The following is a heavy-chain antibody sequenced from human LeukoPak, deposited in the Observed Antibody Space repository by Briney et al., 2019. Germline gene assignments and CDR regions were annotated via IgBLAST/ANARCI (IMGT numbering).Heavy chain of an antibody. Sequence: SETLSLTCTVSGGSISSYYWSWIRQPPGKGLEWIGYIYYSGSTNYNPSLKSRVTISVDTSKNQFSLKLSSVTAAGTAVYYCAREERYGSSYDYWGQGTLVTVSS. J-gene: IGHJ4*02. V-gene: IGHV4-59*01. CDR3: AREERYGSSYDY. CDR2: IYYSGST. D-gene: IGHD3-10*01. CDR1: GGSISSYY.